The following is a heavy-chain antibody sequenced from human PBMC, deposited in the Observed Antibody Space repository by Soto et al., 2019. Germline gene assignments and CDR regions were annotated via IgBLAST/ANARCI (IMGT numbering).Heavy chain of an antibody. D-gene: IGHD3-22*01. V-gene: IGHV4-30-4*01. CDR2: IYYSGST. Sequence: TLSLTCPIVSASIRSAYSYWILICKPAVKGLEWIGYIYYSGSTYYNPSLKSRVTISVDTSKNQFSLKLSSVTAADTAVYYCARDSYYDSSGYTGGFAFDIWGQGTMVT. CDR3: ARDSYYDSSGYTGGFAFDI. CDR1: SASIRSAYSY. J-gene: IGHJ3*02.